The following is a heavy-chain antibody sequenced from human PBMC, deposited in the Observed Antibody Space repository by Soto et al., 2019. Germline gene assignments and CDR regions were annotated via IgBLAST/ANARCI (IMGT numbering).Heavy chain of an antibody. D-gene: IGHD3-22*01. CDR3: ARGPTEYYDNSANYFLDY. CDR1: GYTFITYG. V-gene: IGHV1-18*01. J-gene: IGHJ4*02. CDR2: ISTYNGNT. Sequence: QVQLVQSGAEVKKPGASVKVSCKASGYTFITYGVSWVRQAPGQGHDWLGWISTYNGNTRYAERLQGRVTMTTDTTTNTAYMELRNLRSDDTAVYYCARGPTEYYDNSANYFLDYWGQGTLVTVSS.